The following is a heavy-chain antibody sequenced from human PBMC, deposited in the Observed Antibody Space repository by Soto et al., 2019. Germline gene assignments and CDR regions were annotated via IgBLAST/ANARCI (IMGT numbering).Heavy chain of an antibody. CDR1: GFSFSDHY. J-gene: IGHJ4*02. CDR3: IRAVGRGALDY. V-gene: IGHV3-72*01. D-gene: IGHD1-26*01. CDR2: TRNKANSYTT. Sequence: EVQLVESGGGLVQPGGSLRLSCAASGFSFSDHYMDWVRQAPGKGLEWVGRTRNKANSYTTEYAASVKGRFTISRDDSKHSLYLQMNSLKPDDTAVYYCIRAVGRGALDYWGQGTLVTVSS.